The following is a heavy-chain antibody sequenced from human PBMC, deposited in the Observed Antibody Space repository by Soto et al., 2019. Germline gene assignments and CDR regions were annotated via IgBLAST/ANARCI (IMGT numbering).Heavy chain of an antibody. CDR2: ISYDGSNK. J-gene: IGHJ4*02. V-gene: IGHV3-30*18. CDR3: AKEARHCSRTSCYQFDY. CDR1: GFSFSSYG. Sequence: PGGSLRLSCAASGFSFSSYGMHWVRQAPGKGLEWVALISYDGSNKYYADPVKGRFTISRDNSKNSLYLQMNSPRVEDTAVYYCAKEARHCSRTSCYQFDYWGQGTLVTVYS. D-gene: IGHD2-2*01.